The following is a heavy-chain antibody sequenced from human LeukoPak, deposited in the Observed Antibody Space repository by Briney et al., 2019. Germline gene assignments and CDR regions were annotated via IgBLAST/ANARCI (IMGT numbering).Heavy chain of an antibody. CDR2: IYTSGST. Sequence: SETLSLTCTVSGGSISSYYWSWIRQPAGKGLEWIGRIYTSGSTNYNPSLKSRVTMSVDTSKNQFSLKLSPVTAADTAVYYCARDGASSSWYGVWFDPWGQGTLVTVSS. CDR3: ARDGASSSWYGVWFDP. D-gene: IGHD6-13*01. J-gene: IGHJ5*02. CDR1: GGSISSYY. V-gene: IGHV4-4*07.